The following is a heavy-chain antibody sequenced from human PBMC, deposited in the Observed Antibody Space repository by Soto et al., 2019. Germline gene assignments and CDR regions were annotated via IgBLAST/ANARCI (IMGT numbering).Heavy chain of an antibody. CDR1: GASINTYY. D-gene: IGHD3-22*01. Sequence: SETLSLTCNVSGASINTYYWSWIRQPPQKGLEWIGYIFHRGSTTYNPSLKSRVTISIDASKKYFSLRLNSVTAADTAVYYCARVRNSRELDYWGQGIRVTVSS. CDR3: ARVRNSRELDY. J-gene: IGHJ4*02. V-gene: IGHV4-59*12. CDR2: IFHRGST.